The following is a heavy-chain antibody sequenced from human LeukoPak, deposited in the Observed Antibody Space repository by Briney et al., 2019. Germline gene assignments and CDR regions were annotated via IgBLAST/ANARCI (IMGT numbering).Heavy chain of an antibody. D-gene: IGHD4-17*01. V-gene: IGHV4-59*01. Sequence: SETLSLTCTVSGGSISSYYWSWIRQTPGKGLEWIGYIYYSGSTNYNPSLKSRVTISVDTSKNQFSLKLSSVTAADTAVYYCARDHYGDYGLGTRFDYWGQGTLVTVSS. CDR2: IYYSGST. CDR1: GGSISSYY. CDR3: ARDHYGDYGLGTRFDY. J-gene: IGHJ4*02.